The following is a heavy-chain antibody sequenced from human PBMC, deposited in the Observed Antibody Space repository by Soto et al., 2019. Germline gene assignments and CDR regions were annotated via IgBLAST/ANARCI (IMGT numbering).Heavy chain of an antibody. CDR3: ARDPNDFWSCLRNYYGMDV. J-gene: IGHJ6*02. V-gene: IGHV1-3*01. CDR1: GYTFTSYA. CDR2: INAGNGNT. Sequence: ASVKVSCKASGYTFTSYAMHWVRQAPGQRLEWMGWINAGNGNTKYSQKFQGRVTITRDTSASTAYMELSSLRSEDTAVYYCARDPNDFWSCLRNYYGMDVWGQGTTVTVSS. D-gene: IGHD3-3*01.